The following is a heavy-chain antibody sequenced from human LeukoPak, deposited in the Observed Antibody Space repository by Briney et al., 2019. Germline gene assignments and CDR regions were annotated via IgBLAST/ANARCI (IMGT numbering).Heavy chain of an antibody. J-gene: IGHJ4*02. D-gene: IGHD2-15*01. V-gene: IGHV4-39*01. Sequence: PSETLSLTCTISGGSISSPSFYWAWICQTPEKGLEWIGSKYYSGNTYYNPSLKSRVTISVDTSKNHFSLSLTSVTAADTAVYYCARQGVVVAAYFDSWGQGTLVTVSS. CDR1: GGSISSPSFY. CDR2: KYYSGNT. CDR3: ARQGVVVAAYFDS.